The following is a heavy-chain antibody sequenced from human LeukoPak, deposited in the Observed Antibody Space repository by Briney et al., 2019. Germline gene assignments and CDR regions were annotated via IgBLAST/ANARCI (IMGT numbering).Heavy chain of an antibody. Sequence: SETLSLTCTVSGGSISSNYWSWIRQPPGKGLEWIGYISYSGSTNYNPSLKSRVTISVDTSKIQFSLKLSSVTAADTAVYYCARDARGYYDSPFDYWGQGTLVTVSS. CDR2: ISYSGST. CDR1: GGSISSNY. J-gene: IGHJ4*02. V-gene: IGHV4-59*12. D-gene: IGHD3-22*01. CDR3: ARDARGYYDSPFDY.